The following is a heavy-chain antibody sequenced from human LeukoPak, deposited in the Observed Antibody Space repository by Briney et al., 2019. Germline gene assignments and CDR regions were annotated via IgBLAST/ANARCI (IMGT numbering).Heavy chain of an antibody. Sequence: SGGSLRLSCAASGFTFSSFALSWVRQAPGKGLERVSAISGSGDNTFYADSVRGRFTISRDNSKNILYLQMNSLRGEDTAIYYCAKDFRGSGYFFDYWGQGTLVTVSS. CDR3: AKDFRGSGYFFDY. J-gene: IGHJ4*02. CDR2: ISGSGDNT. D-gene: IGHD7-27*01. V-gene: IGHV3-23*01. CDR1: GFTFSSFA.